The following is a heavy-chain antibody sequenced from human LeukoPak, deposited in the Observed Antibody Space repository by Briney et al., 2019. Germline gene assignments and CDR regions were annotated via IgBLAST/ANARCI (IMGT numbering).Heavy chain of an antibody. J-gene: IGHJ4*02. CDR2: INSYGSST. Sequence: PGGSLRLSCAASGFTFSSYWMHWVRQAPGKGLVWVSRINSYGSSTSYADSVKGRFTISRDNSKNTLYLQMNSLRAEDTAIYYCAKSRGSYWVPEFDYWGQGTLVTVSS. CDR3: AKSRGSYWVPEFDY. D-gene: IGHD1-26*01. CDR1: GFTFSSYW. V-gene: IGHV3-74*01.